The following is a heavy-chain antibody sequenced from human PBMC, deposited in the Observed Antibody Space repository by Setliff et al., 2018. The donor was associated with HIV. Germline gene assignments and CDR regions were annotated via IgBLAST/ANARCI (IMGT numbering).Heavy chain of an antibody. CDR2: IYYIGST. CDR1: DVSTSAYY. V-gene: IGHV4-59*12. J-gene: IGHJ6*03. CDR3: ARGQDLGATWTGYYYYYMDV. Sequence: SETLSLTCTVSDVSTSAYYWSWIRQPPGKGLEWIGTIYYIGSTSYNPSLKSRVTISVDRSKNQFSLKLTSVTAADTAVYYCARGQDLGATWTGYYYYYMDVWGKGTTVTVSS. D-gene: IGHD1-26*01.